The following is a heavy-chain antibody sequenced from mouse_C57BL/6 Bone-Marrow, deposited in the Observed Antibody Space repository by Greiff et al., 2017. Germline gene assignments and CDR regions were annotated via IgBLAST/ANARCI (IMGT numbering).Heavy chain of an antibody. D-gene: IGHD2-3*01. V-gene: IGHV14-2*01. J-gene: IGHJ2*01. Sequence: VQLQQSGAELVKPGASVKLSCTASGFNIKVYYMPWVKQRTEQGLEWIGRIDSEDGETKYAPKFQGKVTITADTASNTAYLQRSSLTSEDTAVYYCARWLLQYFDYWGQGTTLTVSS. CDR1: GFNIKVYY. CDR3: ARWLLQYFDY. CDR2: IDSEDGET.